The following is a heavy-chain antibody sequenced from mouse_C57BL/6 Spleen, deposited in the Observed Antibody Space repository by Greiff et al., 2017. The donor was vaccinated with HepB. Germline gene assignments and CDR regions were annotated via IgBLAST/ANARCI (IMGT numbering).Heavy chain of an antibody. J-gene: IGHJ4*01. CDR3: ARLGRLDYAMDY. Sequence: VQLQQPGAELVKPGASVKMSCKASGYTFTSYWITWVKQRPGQGLEWIGDIYPGSGSTNYNEKFKGKATLTADKSSSTAYMELRSLTSEDSAVYFCARLGRLDYAMDYWGQGTSVTVSS. V-gene: IGHV1-55*01. CDR1: GYTFTSYW. D-gene: IGHD4-1*01. CDR2: IYPGSGST.